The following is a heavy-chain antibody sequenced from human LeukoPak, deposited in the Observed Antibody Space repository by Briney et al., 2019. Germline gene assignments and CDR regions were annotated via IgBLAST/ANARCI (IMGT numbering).Heavy chain of an antibody. CDR1: GFTFTGNA. V-gene: IGHV3-23*01. CDR2: ISGSGGST. D-gene: IGHD3-10*01. J-gene: IGHJ5*02. CDR3: AKDLNYYGSGSYVSWFDP. Sequence: PGGSLRLSCAASGFTFTGNAMSWVRQAPGRGLEWVSAISGSGGSTYYADSVKGRFTISRDNSKNTLYLQMNSLRAEDTAIYYCAKDLNYYGSGSYVSWFDPWGQGTLVTVSS.